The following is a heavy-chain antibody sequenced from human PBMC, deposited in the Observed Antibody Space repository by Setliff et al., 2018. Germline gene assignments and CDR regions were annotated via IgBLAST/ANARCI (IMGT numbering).Heavy chain of an antibody. J-gene: IGHJ6*03. CDR3: ARGGGSVLPNYYYFNYTDV. Sequence: PSETLSLTCSVSGDSINPYYWTWIRQPPGKGLEWIGFIYYSGATTYNPSLKSRVTISVDTSKNQFSLQLTSVTAADTAIYYCARGGGSVLPNYYYFNYTDVWGKGTTVTVSS. CDR2: IYYSGAT. D-gene: IGHD2-15*01. CDR1: GDSINPYY. V-gene: IGHV4-59*12.